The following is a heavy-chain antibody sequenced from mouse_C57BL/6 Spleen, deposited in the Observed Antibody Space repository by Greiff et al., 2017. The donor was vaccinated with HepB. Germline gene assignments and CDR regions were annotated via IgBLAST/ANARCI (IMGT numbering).Heavy chain of an antibody. CDR1: GYAFSSSW. D-gene: IGHD2-10*02. J-gene: IGHJ2*01. CDR2: IYPGDGDT. CDR3: SGLVLRSTFFDY. V-gene: IGHV1-82*01. Sequence: VQLKQSGPELVKPGASVKISCKASGYAFSSSWMNWVKQRPGKGLEWIGRIYPGDGDTNYNGKFKGKATLTADKSSITAYMQLSSLTSEDTAVYFCSGLVLRSTFFDYWGQGTTLTVSS.